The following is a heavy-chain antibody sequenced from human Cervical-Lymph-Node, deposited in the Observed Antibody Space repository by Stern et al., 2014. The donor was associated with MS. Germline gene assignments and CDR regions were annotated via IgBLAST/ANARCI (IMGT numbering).Heavy chain of an antibody. Sequence: EVHLLESGGALVQPRGSLRLSCAASGFTFNNYAMTWVRQAPGKGLEWVSGINGRGGDTYYADSVKGRFTISRDNSKNMLYLQMNSLRVEDTALYFCARYLGQVPVVLAVDHWGQGTLVTVSS. D-gene: IGHD2-21*01. CDR2: INGRGGDT. CDR3: ARYLGQVPVVLAVDH. J-gene: IGHJ4*02. CDR1: GFTFNNYA. V-gene: IGHV3-23*01.